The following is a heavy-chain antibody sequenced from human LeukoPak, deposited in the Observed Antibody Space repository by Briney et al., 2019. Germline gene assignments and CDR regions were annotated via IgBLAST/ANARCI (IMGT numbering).Heavy chain of an antibody. V-gene: IGHV4-4*02. CDR3: ARAAAGTNPFDY. D-gene: IGHD6-13*01. J-gene: IGHJ4*02. CDR1: GGSISSSNW. Sequence: SETLSLTCAVSGGSISSSNWWSWVRQPPGKGLEWIGEIYHSGSTNYNPSLKSRVTISVDTSENQFSLKLSSVTAADTAVYYCARAAAGTNPFDYWGQGTLVTVSS. CDR2: IYHSGST.